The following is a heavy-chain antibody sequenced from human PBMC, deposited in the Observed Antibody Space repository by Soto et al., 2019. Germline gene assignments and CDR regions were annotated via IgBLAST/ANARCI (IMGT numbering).Heavy chain of an antibody. V-gene: IGHV3-30*18. Sequence: QVQLVESGGGVVQPGRSLRLSCAASGFTFSSYGMHWVRQAQGKGLEWVAVISYDGSNKYYADSVKGRFTISRDNSKNTLYLQMNSLRAEDTALYYCPKEEAIVNPWYFDLWGRGTLVTVSS. CDR2: ISYDGSNK. CDR1: GFTFSSYG. CDR3: PKEEAIVNPWYFDL. D-gene: IGHD5-18*01. J-gene: IGHJ2*01.